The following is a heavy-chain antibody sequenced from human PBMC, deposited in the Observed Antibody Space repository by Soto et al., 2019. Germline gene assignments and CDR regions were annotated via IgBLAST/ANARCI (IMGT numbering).Heavy chain of an antibody. Sequence: PSETLSLTCTVSGGSISSSSYYWGWIRQPPGKGLEGIGSIYYGGSTYYNPSLKSRVTISVDTSKNQFSLKLSSVTAADTAVYYSASHGRKGIGAFDIWGQGTMVTV. D-gene: IGHD6-13*01. CDR1: GGSISSSSYY. CDR3: ASHGRKGIGAFDI. CDR2: IYYGGST. V-gene: IGHV4-39*01. J-gene: IGHJ3*02.